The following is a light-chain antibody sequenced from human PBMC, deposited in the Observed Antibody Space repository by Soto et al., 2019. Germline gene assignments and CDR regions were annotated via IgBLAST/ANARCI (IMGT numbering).Light chain of an antibody. CDR3: HQHYNIPYT. J-gene: IGKJ2*01. Sequence: DIVMTQSPDSLAVSLGERATINCKSSRSVLYSSNNRNYLVWYQQKPGQPPKLLIYWASTRESGVPDRFSGSGSGTDFTLTISSLQAEDVAVYFCHQHYNIPYTFGQGTQLEIK. CDR1: RSVLYSSNNRNY. V-gene: IGKV4-1*01. CDR2: WAS.